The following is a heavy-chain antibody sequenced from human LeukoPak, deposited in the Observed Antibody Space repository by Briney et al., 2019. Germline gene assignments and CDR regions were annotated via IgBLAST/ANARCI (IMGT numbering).Heavy chain of an antibody. J-gene: IGHJ3*02. CDR1: GYTFTSYY. V-gene: IGHV1-46*01. CDR2: INPSGGST. Sequence: ASVKVSCKASGYTFTSYYMHWVRQAPGLGLEWMGIINPSGGSTSYAQKFQGRVTMTRDTSTSTVYMELSSLRSEDTAVYYCARPSAAAAGRMWSAFDIWGQGTMVTVSS. D-gene: IGHD6-13*01. CDR3: ARPSAAAAGRMWSAFDI.